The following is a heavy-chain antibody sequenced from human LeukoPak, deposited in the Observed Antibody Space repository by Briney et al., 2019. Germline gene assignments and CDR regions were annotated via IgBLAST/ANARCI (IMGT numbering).Heavy chain of an antibody. J-gene: IGHJ4*02. V-gene: IGHV4-59*08. CDR2: IFYSGST. D-gene: IGHD2-21*01. CDR3: AGDNTIVWW. Sequence: PSESLSLTCTVSGGSISSYYWSWIRQPPGKGLEWIGNIFYSGSTIYNPSLKSRVTISVDTSKNQFSLKLSSVTAADTAVYYCAGDNTIVWWWGQGTLVTVSS. CDR1: GGSISSYY.